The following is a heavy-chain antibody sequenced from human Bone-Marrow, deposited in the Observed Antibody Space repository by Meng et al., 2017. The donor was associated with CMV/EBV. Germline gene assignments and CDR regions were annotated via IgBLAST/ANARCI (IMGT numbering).Heavy chain of an antibody. V-gene: IGHV3-7*01. CDR2: IKQDGSEK. Sequence: GESLKISCAASGFSFSSYGMHWVRQAPGKGLEWVANIKQDGSEKYYVDSVKGRFTISRDNAKNSLYLQMNSLRAEDTAVYYCAKDNVVVVAARLHYGMDGWGQGTTVTVSS. CDR1: GFSFSSYG. CDR3: AKDNVVVVAARLHYGMDG. J-gene: IGHJ6*02. D-gene: IGHD2-15*01.